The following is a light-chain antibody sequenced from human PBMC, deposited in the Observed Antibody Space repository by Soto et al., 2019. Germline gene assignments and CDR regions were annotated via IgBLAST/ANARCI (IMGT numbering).Light chain of an antibody. CDR1: SRDVGGYNY. J-gene: IGLJ1*01. Sequence: QSALTQPRSVSGSPGQSVTISCTGTSRDVGGYNYVSWYQQHPGKAPKVMIYDVSKRPSGVPDRFSGSKSGNTASLTISGLQAEDEADYYCCSYAGSYTEVFGTGTKVTVL. V-gene: IGLV2-11*01. CDR2: DVS. CDR3: CSYAGSYTEV.